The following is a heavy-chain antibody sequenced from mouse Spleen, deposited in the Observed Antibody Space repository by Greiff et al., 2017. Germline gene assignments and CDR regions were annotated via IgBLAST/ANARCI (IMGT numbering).Heavy chain of an antibody. J-gene: IGHJ4*01. Sequence: SGAELVRPGASVTLSCKASGYTFTDYEMHWVKQTPVHGLEWIGAIDPETGGTAYHQKFKGKAILTADKSSSTAYMELRSLTSEDSAVYYCTRGGLRYAMDYWGQGTSVTVSS. CDR2: IDPETGGT. V-gene: IGHV1-15*01. CDR3: TRGGLRYAMDY. D-gene: IGHD1-1*01. CDR1: GYTFTDYE.